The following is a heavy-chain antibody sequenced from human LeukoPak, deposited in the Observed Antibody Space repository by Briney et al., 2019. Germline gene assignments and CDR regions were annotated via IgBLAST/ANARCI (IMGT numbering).Heavy chain of an antibody. J-gene: IGHJ3*02. CDR3: ARVFTPDSSGRLWAFDI. Sequence: GGSLRLSCAASGFTFSSYSMNWVRQAPGKGLEWVAVISYDGSNKYYADSVKGRFTISRDNSKNTLYLQMNSLRAEDTAVYYCARVFTPDSSGRLWAFDIWGQGTMVTVSS. CDR1: GFTFSSYS. D-gene: IGHD6-19*01. V-gene: IGHV3-30*04. CDR2: ISYDGSNK.